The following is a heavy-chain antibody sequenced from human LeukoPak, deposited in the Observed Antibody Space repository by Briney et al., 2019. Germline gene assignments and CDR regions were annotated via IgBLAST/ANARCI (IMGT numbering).Heavy chain of an antibody. V-gene: IGHV3-11*03. CDR1: GFTFSDYY. D-gene: IGHD2-2*01. CDR3: ARSRGMVPGD. J-gene: IGHJ4*02. Sequence: PGGSLRLSCAASGFTFSDYYMSWIRQAPGKGLEWVSYISSGSSYTNYADSVKGRFTISRDNAKNSLYLQMNSLRAEDTAMYYCARSRGMVPGDSGQGTLVTVSS. CDR2: ISSGSSYT.